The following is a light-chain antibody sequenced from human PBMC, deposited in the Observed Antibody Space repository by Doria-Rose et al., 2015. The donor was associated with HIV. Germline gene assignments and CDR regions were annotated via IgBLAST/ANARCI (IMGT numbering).Light chain of an antibody. J-gene: IGKJ2*01. CDR2: LGS. V-gene: IGKV2-28*01. Sequence: LSLPVTPGQPASISCRSSQSLLHTIGYNYLDWYLQKPGQSPQLLIYLGSNRASGAPDRFSGSGSGTDFTLKISRVEAEDVGVYYCMQALQTPYTFGQGTKLEIK. CDR1: QSLLHTIGYNY. CDR3: MQALQTPYT.